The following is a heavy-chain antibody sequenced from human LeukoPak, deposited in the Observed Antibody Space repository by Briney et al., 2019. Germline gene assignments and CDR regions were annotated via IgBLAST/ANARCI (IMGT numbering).Heavy chain of an antibody. CDR3: ARGGMTTVTD. J-gene: IGHJ4*02. Sequence: SETLSLTCTVSGGSISSYYWSWIRQPPGKGLEWIGYIYYSGSTNYNPSLKSRVTISVDTSKNWFSLKLSSVTAADTAVYYCARGGMTTVTDWGQGTLVTVSS. D-gene: IGHD4-17*01. V-gene: IGHV4-59*01. CDR2: IYYSGST. CDR1: GGSISSYY.